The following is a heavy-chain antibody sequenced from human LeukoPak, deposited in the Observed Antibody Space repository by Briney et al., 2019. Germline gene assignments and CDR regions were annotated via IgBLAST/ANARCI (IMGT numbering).Heavy chain of an antibody. V-gene: IGHV4-39*07. Sequence: SETPSLTCTVSGGSISGSYYWGWIRQPPGKGLEWIGSIYYSGSTYDNPSLESRVTISVDTSKNQFSLKLSSVTAADTAVYYCARGEGSRYSYDTSGYYYRYFDCWGQGTLVTVSS. D-gene: IGHD3-22*01. J-gene: IGHJ4*02. CDR2: IYYSGST. CDR1: GGSISGSYY. CDR3: ARGEGSRYSYDTSGYYYRYFDC.